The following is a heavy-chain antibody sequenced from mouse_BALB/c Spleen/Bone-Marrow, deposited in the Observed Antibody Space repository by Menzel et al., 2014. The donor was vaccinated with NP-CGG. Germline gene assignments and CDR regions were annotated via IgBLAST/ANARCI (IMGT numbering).Heavy chain of an antibody. Sequence: EVQVVESGGGLVQPGGSRKLSCAASGFTFSSFGMHWVRQAPEKGLEWVAYISSGSSTIYYADTVMGRFTISRDNPKNTLFLQMTSLRSEDTAMYYCARSGSSSGYFDYWGQGTTLTVPS. J-gene: IGHJ2*01. CDR1: GFTFSSFG. CDR3: ARSGSSSGYFDY. V-gene: IGHV5-17*02. CDR2: ISSGSSTI. D-gene: IGHD1-1*01.